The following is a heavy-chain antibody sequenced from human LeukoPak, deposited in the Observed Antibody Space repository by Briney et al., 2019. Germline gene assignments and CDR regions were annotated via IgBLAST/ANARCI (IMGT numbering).Heavy chain of an antibody. J-gene: IGHJ4*02. Sequence: GGSLRLSCAASGFTFSGYSMNWVRQAPGNGLEWISYISSGSNTIYYADSVRGRFTISRDNSKNTLYLQMNSLRAEDTAVYYCASSTLGYWGQGTLVTVSS. D-gene: IGHD1-26*01. CDR2: ISSGSNTI. CDR3: ASSTLGY. CDR1: GFTFSGYS. V-gene: IGHV3-48*01.